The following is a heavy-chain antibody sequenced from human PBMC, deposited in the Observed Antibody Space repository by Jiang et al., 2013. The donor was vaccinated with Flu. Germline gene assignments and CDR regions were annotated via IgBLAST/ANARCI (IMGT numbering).Heavy chain of an antibody. Sequence: PGLVKPSETLSLTCTVSGGSISSYYWSWIRQPPGKGLEWIGYIYYSGSTNYNPSLKSRVTISVDTSKNQFSLKLSSVTAADTAVYYCARQIGEEWLVPYFDYWGQGTLVTVSS. CDR2: IYYSGST. CDR3: ARQIGEEWLVPYFDY. CDR1: GGSISSYY. J-gene: IGHJ4*02. D-gene: IGHD6-19*01. V-gene: IGHV4-59*08.